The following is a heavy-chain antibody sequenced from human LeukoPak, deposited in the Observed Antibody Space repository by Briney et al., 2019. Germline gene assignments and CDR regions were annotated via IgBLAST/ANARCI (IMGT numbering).Heavy chain of an antibody. CDR1: GFTFSDYN. D-gene: IGHD6-19*01. CDR3: ARRSGIAVAGAFDY. Sequence: GGSLRLSCAASGFTFSDYNMRWIRQAPGKGPEWVSSISSSSSYIYYADSVKGRFTISRDNAKNSLYLQMNSLRAEDTAVYYCARRSGIAVAGAFDYWGQGTLVTVSS. V-gene: IGHV3-21*04. J-gene: IGHJ4*02. CDR2: ISSSSSYI.